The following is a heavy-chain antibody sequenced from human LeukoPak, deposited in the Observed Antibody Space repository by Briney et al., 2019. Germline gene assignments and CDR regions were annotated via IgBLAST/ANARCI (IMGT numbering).Heavy chain of an antibody. CDR1: GFTFSSYA. V-gene: IGHV3-30*02. J-gene: IGHJ5*02. Sequence: GGSLRLSCAASGFTFSSYAMHWVRQAPGKGLEWVAFIRYDGNNKNYADSAKGRFTISRDNSKDTLYLQMNSLRAEDTAVYYCAKGDDYGANTRLPKYNWFDPWAREPWSPSPQ. D-gene: IGHD4-23*01. CDR3: AKGDDYGANTRLPKYNWFDP. CDR2: IRYDGNNK.